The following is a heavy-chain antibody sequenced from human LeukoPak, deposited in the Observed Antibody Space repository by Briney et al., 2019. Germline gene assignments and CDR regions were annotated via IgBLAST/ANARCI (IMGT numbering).Heavy chain of an antibody. V-gene: IGHV3-21*01. CDR2: ISSSSSYI. J-gene: IGHJ3*01. CDR3: ARDWARQGYCDNANCPDAFDV. Sequence: GRSLRLSCAASGFTFSTYTMNWVRQASGKGLEWVSSISSSSSYIYYADSVRDRFTISRDNAKNSLYLQMNSPRAEDTAVYFCARDWARQGYCDNANCPDAFDVWGQGTMVTVAS. D-gene: IGHD2-8*01. CDR1: GFTFSTYT.